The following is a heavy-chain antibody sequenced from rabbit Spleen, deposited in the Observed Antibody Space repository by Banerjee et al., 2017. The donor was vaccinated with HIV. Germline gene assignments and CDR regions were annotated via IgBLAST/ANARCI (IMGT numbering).Heavy chain of an antibody. Sequence: QEQLVESGGDLVKPGASLTLTCIASGVSFSGNSYMCWVRQAPGKGLEWIACIDTGSSGFTYFASWAKGRFTISKTSSTTVTLQMTSLTAADTATYFCARGEHFSVGFSAFAIYLDLWGPGTLVTVS. V-gene: IGHV1S45*01. CDR3: ARGEHFSVGFSAFAIYLDL. CDR1: GVSFSGNSY. CDR2: IDTGSSGFT. D-gene: IGHD6-1*01. J-gene: IGHJ4*01.